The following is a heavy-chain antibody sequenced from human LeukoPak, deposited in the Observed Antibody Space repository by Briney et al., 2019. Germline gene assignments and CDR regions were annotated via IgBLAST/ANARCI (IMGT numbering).Heavy chain of an antibody. J-gene: IGHJ3*02. CDR1: GFTLSSYA. D-gene: IGHD6-25*01. CDR2: ICLAGEYT. CDR3: ASGNSHAFDI. Sequence: PGGSLRLSCAVSGFTLSSYAMSWVRQAPGKGLEWVSTICLAGEYTTYADSVKVRFTISRDNAKDTLYLQMNSLRAEDTALYYCASGNSHAFDIWGQGTMVTVSS. V-gene: IGHV3-23*01.